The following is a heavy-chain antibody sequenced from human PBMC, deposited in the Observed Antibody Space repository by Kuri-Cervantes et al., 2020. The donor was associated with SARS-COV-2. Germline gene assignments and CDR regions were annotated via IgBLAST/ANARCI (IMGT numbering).Heavy chain of an antibody. Sequence: ASVKVSCKASAYTFTAYYIHWVRQAPGQGLEWMGWISAYNGNTNYAQKLQGRVTMTTDTSTSTAYMELRSLRSDDTAVYYCARDYCSGGSCRDFDYWGQGTLVTVSS. V-gene: IGHV1-18*04. CDR2: ISAYNGNT. CDR3: ARDYCSGGSCRDFDY. D-gene: IGHD2-15*01. CDR1: AYTFTAYY. J-gene: IGHJ4*02.